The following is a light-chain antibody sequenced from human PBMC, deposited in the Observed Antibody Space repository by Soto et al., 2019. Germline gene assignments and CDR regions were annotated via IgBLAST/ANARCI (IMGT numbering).Light chain of an antibody. CDR1: NIGSES. CDR2: YDS. Sequence: SYELTQPPSMSVAPGETARITCGGNNIGSESVHWYQQKPGQAPEVVIYYDSDRSSGIPERFSGSNSGNTATLTISRVGAGDEADYFCQVWDSSSDHGVFGGGTKLTVL. CDR3: QVWDSSSDHGV. J-gene: IGLJ3*02. V-gene: IGLV3-21*04.